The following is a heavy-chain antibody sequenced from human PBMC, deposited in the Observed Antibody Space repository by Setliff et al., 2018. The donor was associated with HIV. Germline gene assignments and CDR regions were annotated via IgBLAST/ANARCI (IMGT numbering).Heavy chain of an antibody. J-gene: IGHJ4*02. CDR2: IYYTGNT. V-gene: IGHV4-31*03. CDR1: GGSISSGGYY. CDR3: ARDKSGTGGPKYFFDY. D-gene: IGHD1-1*01. Sequence: SETLSLTCTVSGGSISSGGYYWSWIRQHPGKGLEWIGYIYYTGNTYYNPSLKSRVTISADTSRNQFSLTLRSVTAADTAVYYCARDKSGTGGPKYFFDYWGQGTLVTVSS.